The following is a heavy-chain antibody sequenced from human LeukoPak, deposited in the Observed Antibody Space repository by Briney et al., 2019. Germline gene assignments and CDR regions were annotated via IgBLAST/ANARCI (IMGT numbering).Heavy chain of an antibody. Sequence: GASVKVSCKASGYTFTSYYMHWVRQAPGQGLEWMGIINPSGGSTSYAQKFQGRVTMTRDTSTSTVYMELSSLRSEDTAVYYCARVRAYCSGGSCYPFDYWGQGTLVTVSS. CDR2: INPSGGST. CDR1: GYTFTSYY. V-gene: IGHV1-46*01. J-gene: IGHJ4*02. D-gene: IGHD2-15*01. CDR3: ARVRAYCSGGSCYPFDY.